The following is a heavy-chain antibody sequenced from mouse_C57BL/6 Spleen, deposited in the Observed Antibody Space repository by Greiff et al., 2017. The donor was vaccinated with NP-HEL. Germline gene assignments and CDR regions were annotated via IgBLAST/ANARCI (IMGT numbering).Heavy chain of an antibody. Sequence: DVKLVESGGGLVQPGGSLSLSCAASGFTFTDYYMSWVRQPPGKALEWLGFIRNKANGYTTEYSASVKGRFTISRDNSQSILYLQMNALRAEDSATYYCARYPYGSSLDYWGQGTTLTVSS. CDR2: IRNKANGYTT. CDR1: GFTFTDYY. CDR3: ARYPYGSSLDY. D-gene: IGHD1-1*01. V-gene: IGHV7-3*01. J-gene: IGHJ2*01.